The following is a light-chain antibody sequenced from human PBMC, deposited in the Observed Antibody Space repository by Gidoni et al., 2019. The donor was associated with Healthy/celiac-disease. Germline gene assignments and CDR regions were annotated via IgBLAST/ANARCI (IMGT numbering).Light chain of an antibody. CDR3: SSYTSSSTLV. Sequence: QSALTKPASVTGSHGQSFTISCTGTSSDVGGYNYVSWYQQHPGKPPNLMIYEVSTRPAGYSNRFSGSKSGNTASLTISGLQAEDEAHYFCSSYTSSSTLVFGGGTNLTVL. CDR2: EVS. V-gene: IGLV2-14*01. CDR1: SSDVGGYNY. J-gene: IGLJ2*01.